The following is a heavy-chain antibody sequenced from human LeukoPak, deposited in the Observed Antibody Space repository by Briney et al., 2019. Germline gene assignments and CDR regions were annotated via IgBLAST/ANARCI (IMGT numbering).Heavy chain of an antibody. V-gene: IGHV1-46*01. CDR3: ARDHYYDSSGYIYGMDV. Sequence: ASVQVSCKASGYTFTSYYMHWVRQAPGQGLEWMGIINPSGGSTGYAQKFQARVTMTRDTSTSTVYMELSSLRSEDTAVYYCARDHYYDSSGYIYGMDVWGQGTTVTVSS. J-gene: IGHJ6*02. CDR2: INPSGGST. CDR1: GYTFTSYY. D-gene: IGHD3-22*01.